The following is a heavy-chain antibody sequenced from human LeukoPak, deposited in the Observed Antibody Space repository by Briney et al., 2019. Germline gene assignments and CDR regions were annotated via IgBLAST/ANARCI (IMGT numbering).Heavy chain of an antibody. Sequence: SETLSLTCTVSGGSISSSAYYWGWIRQPPGKGLEWIGSIYYSGSTYYNPSLKSRVTISVDTSKNQFSLKLSSVTAADTAVYYCAAEVDTAMTLGYWGQGTLVTDSS. CDR2: IYYSGST. J-gene: IGHJ4*02. CDR3: AAEVDTAMTLGY. V-gene: IGHV4-39*07. D-gene: IGHD5-18*01. CDR1: GGSISSSAYY.